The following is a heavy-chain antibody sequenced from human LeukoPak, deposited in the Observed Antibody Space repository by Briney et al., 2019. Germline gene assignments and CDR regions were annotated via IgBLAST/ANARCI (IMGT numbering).Heavy chain of an antibody. CDR2: ITSRGEST. CDR3: ARDRPNYYGSDGHYYRRDGDY. Sequence: GGSLRLSFSASGFTFSIYAMSWVRQAPGKGLQWVSSITSRGESTWYVDSVKGRFTITRDNSENTLYLQMHSLRAEDTAVYYCARDRPNYYGSDGHYYRRDGDYWGRGTLVSVSS. D-gene: IGHD3-22*01. V-gene: IGHV3-23*01. J-gene: IGHJ4*02. CDR1: GFTFSIYA.